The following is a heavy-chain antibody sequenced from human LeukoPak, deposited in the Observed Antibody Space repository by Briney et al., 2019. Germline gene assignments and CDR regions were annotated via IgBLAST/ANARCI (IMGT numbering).Heavy chain of an antibody. D-gene: IGHD1-1*01. Sequence: GASVKVSCKASGGTFSSYAISWVRQAPGQGLEWMGGIIPIFGTANYAQKFQGRVTITADESTSTAYMELSSLRSEDTAVYYCARGNWNDSPYYYYYYMDVWGKGTTVTISS. CDR1: GGTFSSYA. CDR2: IIPIFGTA. V-gene: IGHV1-69*01. CDR3: ARGNWNDSPYYYYYYMDV. J-gene: IGHJ6*03.